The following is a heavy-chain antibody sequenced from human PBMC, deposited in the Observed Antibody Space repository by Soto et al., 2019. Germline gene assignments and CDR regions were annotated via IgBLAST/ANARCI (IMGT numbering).Heavy chain of an antibody. CDR3: ATLNTGSYSDY. Sequence: EVQLVESGGGLVKPRGSLRLSCEASGFTFSSYSMNWVRQAPGKGLEWVSSISSRSSYIYYADSVKGRFTISRDNAKNSLYLQMNSLRADDTAVYYCATLNTGSYSDYWGQGTLVTVSS. D-gene: IGHD3-10*01. CDR1: GFTFSSYS. CDR2: ISSRSSYI. J-gene: IGHJ4*02. V-gene: IGHV3-21*01.